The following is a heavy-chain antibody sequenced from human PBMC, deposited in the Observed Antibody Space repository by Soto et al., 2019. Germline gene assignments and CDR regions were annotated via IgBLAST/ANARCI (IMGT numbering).Heavy chain of an antibody. CDR2: MNPNSGNT. J-gene: IGHJ4*02. V-gene: IGHV1-8*01. CDR1: GYTFTSYD. Sequence: QVQLVQSGAEVKKPGASVKVSCKASGYTFTSYDINWVRQATGQGLEWMGWMNPNSGNTGYAQKFQGRVTMTRDTSINTAYMELSSLRSEDTAVYYCPREVAGMSYQPIDFWGQGTLVTVSS. CDR3: PREVAGMSYQPIDF. D-gene: IGHD6-13*01.